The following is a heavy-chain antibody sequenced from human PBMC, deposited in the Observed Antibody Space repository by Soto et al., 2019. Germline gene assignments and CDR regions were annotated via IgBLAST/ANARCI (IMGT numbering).Heavy chain of an antibody. J-gene: IGHJ4*02. CDR3: AKGRGGSGSLTPRVDF. CDR2: ISGGGDTT. CDR1: GFTFNNYA. Sequence: EVQLLESGGGLAQPGGSLRLSCAASGFTFNNYAMTWVRQAPGQGLEWVSAISGGGDTTSYADSVKGRFTVSRDRSKNTLYLQMSSLRAEDTGLYYCAKGRGGSGSLTPRVDFWGQGTLVTVSS. V-gene: IGHV3-23*01. D-gene: IGHD3-10*01.